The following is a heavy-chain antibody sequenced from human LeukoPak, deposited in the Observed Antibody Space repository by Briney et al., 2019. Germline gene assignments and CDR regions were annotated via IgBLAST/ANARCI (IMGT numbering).Heavy chain of an antibody. J-gene: IGHJ4*02. CDR1: GFTFSSYA. CDR2: ISSNGCST. Sequence: GGSLRLSCASSGFTFSSYAMHWVRQAPGKGLEYVSSISSNGCSTYYASSVKGRFTISRDSPKKTLSLQMGTLRAEEMPVYYCARGGRVVGAILLFDYWGQGNLVTVSS. D-gene: IGHD1-26*01. CDR3: ARGGRVVGAILLFDY. V-gene: IGHV3-64*01.